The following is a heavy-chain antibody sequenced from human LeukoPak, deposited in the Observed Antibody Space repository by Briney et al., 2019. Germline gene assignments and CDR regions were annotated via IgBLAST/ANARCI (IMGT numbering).Heavy chain of an antibody. CDR1: GFTFSSYA. Sequence: GGSLRLSCAASGFTFSSYAMTWVRQAPGKGLEWVLSISSDAVNTYYAGSVKGRFTISRDNSKNTLYLQMNSLRAEDTALYYCAKTRYGGSGNPYFFDYWDQGTLVTVSS. J-gene: IGHJ4*02. CDR2: ISSDAVNT. V-gene: IGHV3-23*01. CDR3: AKTRYGGSGNPYFFDY. D-gene: IGHD3-10*01.